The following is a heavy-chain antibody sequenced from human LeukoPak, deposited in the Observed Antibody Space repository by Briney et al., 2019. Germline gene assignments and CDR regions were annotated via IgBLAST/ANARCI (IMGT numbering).Heavy chain of an antibody. D-gene: IGHD3-22*01. V-gene: IGHV4-61*08. CDR3: ARARLDSSGRFDS. CDR1: GGSISSGDYY. CDR2: IYYGGST. J-gene: IGHJ4*02. Sequence: SQTLSLTCTVSGGSISSGDYYWSWIRQPPGKGLEWIGYIYYGGSTDYNPSLKSRVTISKDTSKTQFSLRLSSVTSADTAVYYCARARLDSSGRFDSWGQGTLVTVSS.